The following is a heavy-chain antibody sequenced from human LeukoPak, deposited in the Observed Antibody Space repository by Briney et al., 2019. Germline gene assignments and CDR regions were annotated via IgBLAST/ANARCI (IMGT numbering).Heavy chain of an antibody. CDR2: VYYSGST. CDR3: ATSRGYSSGWAFDY. V-gene: IGHV4-59*01. J-gene: IGHJ4*02. D-gene: IGHD6-19*01. CDR1: GGSISSYY. Sequence: SETLSLTCTVSGGSISSYYWSWVRQPPGKGLEWIGYVYYSGSTNYNPSLKSRVTISIDTSKHQFSLNLTSVTAADTAAYYCATSRGYSSGWAFDYWGQGTLVTVSS.